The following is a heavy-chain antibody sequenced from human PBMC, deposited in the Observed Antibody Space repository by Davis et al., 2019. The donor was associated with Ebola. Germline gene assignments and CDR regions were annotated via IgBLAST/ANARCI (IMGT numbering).Heavy chain of an antibody. CDR1: GFTFSSCG. Sequence: GESLKISCAVSGFTFSSCGMHWVRPAPGKGLEWVAVISYDGSKTYYGDSVKGRFTISRDNSKNTLYLQMNSLRAEDTAVYYCAKGRRDGYDYGDDYWGRGTLVTVSS. CDR3: AKGRRDGYDYGDDY. V-gene: IGHV3-30*18. J-gene: IGHJ4*02. D-gene: IGHD5-24*01. CDR2: ISYDGSKT.